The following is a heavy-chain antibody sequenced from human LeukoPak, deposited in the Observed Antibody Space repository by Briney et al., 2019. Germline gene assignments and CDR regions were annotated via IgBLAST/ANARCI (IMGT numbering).Heavy chain of an antibody. CDR1: GFLFSNYW. CDR3: AKPHSSSSPDY. Sequence: GGSLRLSCAASGFLFSNYWMSWVRQAPGKGLEWVANIKPDGTEKYYVDSLKGRFTISRDNAKNTLYLQMNSLRAEDTAVYYCAKPHSSSSPDYWGQGTLVTVSS. D-gene: IGHD6-6*01. CDR2: IKPDGTEK. V-gene: IGHV3-7*01. J-gene: IGHJ4*02.